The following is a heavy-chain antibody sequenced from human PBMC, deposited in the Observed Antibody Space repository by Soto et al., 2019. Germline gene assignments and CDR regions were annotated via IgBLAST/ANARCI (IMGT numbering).Heavy chain of an antibody. V-gene: IGHV4-59*01. CDR2: IYYSGSA. J-gene: IGHJ5*02. Sequence: SETLSLTCTVSGGSISSYYWSWIRQPPGKGLEWIGYIYYSGSANYNPPLKSRVTISVDTSKNQFSLKLSSMTAADTAVYYCARGPIMTTFGGVPEALNWFDPWGQGTMVTVYS. D-gene: IGHD3-16*01. CDR1: GGSISSYY. CDR3: ARGPIMTTFGGVPEALNWFDP.